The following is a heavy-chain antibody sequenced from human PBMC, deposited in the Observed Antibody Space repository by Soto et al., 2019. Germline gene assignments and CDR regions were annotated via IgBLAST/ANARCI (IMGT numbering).Heavy chain of an antibody. J-gene: IGHJ5*02. Sequence: SETLSLTCTVSGGSISSGGYYWSWIRQHPGKGLEWIGYIYYSGSTYYNPSLKSRVTISVDTSKNQFSLKLSSVTAADTAVYYCARASVMGRDVGDSLWFDPWGQGTLVTVSS. CDR3: ARASVMGRDVGDSLWFDP. CDR1: GGSISSGGYY. CDR2: IYYSGST. V-gene: IGHV4-31*03. D-gene: IGHD3-16*01.